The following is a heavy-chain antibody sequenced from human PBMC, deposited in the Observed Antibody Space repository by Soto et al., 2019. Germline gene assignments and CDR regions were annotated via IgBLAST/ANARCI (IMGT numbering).Heavy chain of an antibody. Sequence: LSCGASGFSCGSCAMHWVRQAPGKGLEYVSAISSNGGSTYYADSVKGRFTISRDNSKNTLYLQMSSLRAEDTAVYYCVRKTTVEDVWGQGTTVTVSS. CDR1: GFSCGSCA. CDR3: VRKTTVEDV. D-gene: IGHD4-17*01. CDR2: ISSNGGST. V-gene: IGHV3-64D*06. J-gene: IGHJ6*02.